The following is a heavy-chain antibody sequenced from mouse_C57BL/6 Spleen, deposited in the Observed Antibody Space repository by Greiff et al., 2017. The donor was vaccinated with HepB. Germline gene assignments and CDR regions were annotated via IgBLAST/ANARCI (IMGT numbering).Heavy chain of an antibody. V-gene: IGHV14-3*01. CDR1: GFNIKNTY. CDR2: IAPANGHT. CDR3: ARDDYPAWFAY. Sequence: VQLQQSVAELVRPGASVKLSCTASGFNIKNTYMHWVKQRPEQGLECLARIAPANGHTKYAPKFQGKATITADTSSNTAYLQLSSLTSEDTAIYYCARDDYPAWFAYWGQGTLVTVSA. D-gene: IGHD2-4*01. J-gene: IGHJ3*01.